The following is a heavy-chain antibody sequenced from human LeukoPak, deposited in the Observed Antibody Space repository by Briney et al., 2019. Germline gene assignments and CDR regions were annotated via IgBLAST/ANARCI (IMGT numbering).Heavy chain of an antibody. CDR3: AREGRGVSSSWYPPQEIDAFDI. V-gene: IGHV4-61*02. J-gene: IGHJ3*02. Sequence: SETLSLTCTVSGGSISRGGYYWSWIRQPAGKGLEWIGRIYTSGSTNYNPSLKSRVTISVDTSKNQFSLKLSSVTAADTAVYYCAREGRGVSSSWYPPQEIDAFDIWGQGTMVTVSS. D-gene: IGHD6-13*01. CDR2: IYTSGST. CDR1: GGSISRGGYY.